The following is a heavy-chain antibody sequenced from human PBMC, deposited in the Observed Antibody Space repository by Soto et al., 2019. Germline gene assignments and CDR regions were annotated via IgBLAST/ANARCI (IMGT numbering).Heavy chain of an antibody. D-gene: IGHD4-17*01. CDR1: GFTFSSYG. J-gene: IGHJ4*02. V-gene: IGHV3-30*18. CDR2: ISYDGSNK. Sequence: GGSLRLSCAASGFTFSSYGMHWVRQAPGKGLEWVAVISYDGSNKYYADSVKGRFTISRDNSKNTLYLQMNSLRAEDTAVYYCAKDRPPHTVSSLFDYWGQGTLVTVSS. CDR3: AKDRPPHTVSSLFDY.